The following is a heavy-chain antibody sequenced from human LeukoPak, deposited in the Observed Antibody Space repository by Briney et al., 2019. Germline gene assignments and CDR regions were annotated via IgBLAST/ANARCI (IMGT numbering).Heavy chain of an antibody. V-gene: IGHV4-61*08. D-gene: IGHD4-17*01. CDR1: GGSISSGGYY. CDR2: IYYSGST. CDR3: ATHTGDSRFDS. Sequence: SQTLSLTCTVSGGSISSGGYYWNWIRQPPGKGLEWVGYIYYSGSTKYNPSLKNRVAMSVDTSRNQFSLKLSSVIAADTAVYYCATHTGDSRFDSWGQGTLVTVSS. J-gene: IGHJ4*02.